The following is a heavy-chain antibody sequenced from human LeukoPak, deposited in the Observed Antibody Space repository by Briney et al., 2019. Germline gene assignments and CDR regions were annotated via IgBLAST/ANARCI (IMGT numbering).Heavy chain of an antibody. CDR3: ARSFRYSGYDYYFDP. J-gene: IGHJ5*02. CDR2: IYHSGST. CDR1: GDSISSSNW. V-gene: IGHV4-4*02. D-gene: IGHD5-12*01. Sequence: SETLSLTCAVSGDSISSSNWWCWVRQPPGKGLEWIGQIYHSGSTNYNPSLKSRVTISLDKSKNQFSLELTSVTAADTAVYYCARSFRYSGYDYYFDPWGQGTLVTVSS.